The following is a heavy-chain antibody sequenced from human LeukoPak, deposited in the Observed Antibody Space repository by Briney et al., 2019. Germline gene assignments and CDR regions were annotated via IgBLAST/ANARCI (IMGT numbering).Heavy chain of an antibody. Sequence: GGSLRLSCAASGFTFSHFGMHWVRQAPGKGLEWVAVISYDGSNKYYADSVKGRFTISRDNSKNTLYLQMNSLRAEDTAVYYCAKEIYSDSSAYVDYWGQGTLVTVSS. D-gene: IGHD3-22*01. V-gene: IGHV3-30*19. J-gene: IGHJ4*02. CDR2: ISYDGSNK. CDR1: GFTFSHFG. CDR3: AKEIYSDSSAYVDY.